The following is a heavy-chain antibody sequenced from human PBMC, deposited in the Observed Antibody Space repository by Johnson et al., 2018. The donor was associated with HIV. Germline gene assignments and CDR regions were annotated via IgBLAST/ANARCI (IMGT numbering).Heavy chain of an antibody. J-gene: IGHJ3*02. V-gene: IGHV3-30*04. CDR1: GFTFSSYA. D-gene: IGHD3-10*01. Sequence: QVQLVESGGGLVQSGGSLRLSCAASGFTFSSYAMHWVRQAPGKGLEWVAVISYDGSNKYYADSVNGRFTISRGNSKNTLYLQMNSLQTEDTAVYYCTAPLGRFRDLLGAFDIWGQGTMVTVSS. CDR2: ISYDGSNK. CDR3: TAPLGRFRDLLGAFDI.